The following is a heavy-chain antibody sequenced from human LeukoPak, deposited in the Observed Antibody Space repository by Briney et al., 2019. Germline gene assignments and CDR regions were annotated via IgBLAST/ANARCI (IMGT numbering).Heavy chain of an antibody. CDR2: ISGGGGRT. V-gene: IGHV3-23*01. D-gene: IGHD1-26*01. Sequence: GGSLRLSCAASGFIFSSYAMSWVRQAPGKGPEWVSAISGGGGRTYYADSVKGRFTISRDNSKSTLYLETNTLRAEDTALYYCAKGLAIAGATYFDYWGQGALVTVSS. CDR1: GFIFSSYA. CDR3: AKGLAIAGATYFDY. J-gene: IGHJ4*02.